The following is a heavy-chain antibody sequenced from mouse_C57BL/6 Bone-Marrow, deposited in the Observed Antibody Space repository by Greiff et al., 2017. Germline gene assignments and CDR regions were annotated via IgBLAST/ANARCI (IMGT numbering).Heavy chain of an antibody. CDR1: GYTFTSYW. CDR3: ARFDYYGSCFDY. Sequence: VQLQQPGAELVRPGSSVKLSCKASGYTFTSYWMHWVKQRPIQGLEWIGNIDTSDSETHYNQKFKDKATLTVDKSSSTAYMQLSSLTSEDSAVYYCARFDYYGSCFDYWGQGTTLTVSS. J-gene: IGHJ2*01. D-gene: IGHD1-1*01. CDR2: IDTSDSET. V-gene: IGHV1-52*01.